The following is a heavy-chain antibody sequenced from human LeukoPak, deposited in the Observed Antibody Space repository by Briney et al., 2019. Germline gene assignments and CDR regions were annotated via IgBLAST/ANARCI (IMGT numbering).Heavy chain of an antibody. CDR3: ARDLGRMGGIVGATAGY. D-gene: IGHD1-26*01. CDR2: ISAYNGNT. CDR1: GYTFTIYG. V-gene: IGHV1-18*01. J-gene: IGHJ4*02. Sequence: ASVTVSCKASGYTFTIYGISWVRHPPGQGLEWMGWISAYNGNTKYTQKLQGRVTITTDTSTSRAYMELRRLRSDDTAVYYCARDLGRMGGIVGATAGYWGQGTLVTVSS.